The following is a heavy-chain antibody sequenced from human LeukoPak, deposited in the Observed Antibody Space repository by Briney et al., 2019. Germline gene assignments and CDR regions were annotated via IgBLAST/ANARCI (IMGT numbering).Heavy chain of an antibody. CDR1: GGSISSSSYY. CDR2: IYHSGST. Sequence: SETLSLTCTVSGGSISSSSYYWGWIRQPPGKGLEWVGFIYHSGSTYYNPSLKGRVTISVDTSKNQFSLKLSSVTAADTAVYYCARQTSGYYVDYWGQGSLVTVSS. CDR3: ARQTSGYYVDY. D-gene: IGHD3-22*01. J-gene: IGHJ4*02. V-gene: IGHV4-39*01.